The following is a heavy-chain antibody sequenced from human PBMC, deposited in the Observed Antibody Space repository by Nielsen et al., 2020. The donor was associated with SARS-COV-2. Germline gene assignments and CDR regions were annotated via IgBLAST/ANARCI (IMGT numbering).Heavy chain of an antibody. CDR2: IYYSGRT. J-gene: IGHJ3*02. D-gene: IGHD3-22*01. CDR1: GGSISSGGYY. CDR3: ARGTMIVVVIVAFDI. V-gene: IGHV4-31*03. Sequence: SETLSLTCTVSGGSISSGGYYWSWIRQHPGKGLEWIGYIYYSGRTYYKPSLKSRVTISVDTSKNQFSLKLSSVTAADTAVYYCARGTMIVVVIVAFDIWGQGTMFTVSS.